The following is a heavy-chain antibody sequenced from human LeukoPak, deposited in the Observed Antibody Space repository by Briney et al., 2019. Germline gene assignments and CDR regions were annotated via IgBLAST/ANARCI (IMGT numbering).Heavy chain of an antibody. CDR1: GFTFYDNG. CDR2: INWNGGSA. D-gene: IGHD3-10*01. J-gene: IGHJ4*02. V-gene: IGHV3-20*04. Sequence: GGSLRLSCAASGFTFYDNGMNWVPQAPGKGLEWVSGINWNGGSAGYADSVKGRFTISRDNAKNSLYLQMNSLRGEDTAVYYCARARPIWFGEFDYWGQGTLVTVSS. CDR3: ARARPIWFGEFDY.